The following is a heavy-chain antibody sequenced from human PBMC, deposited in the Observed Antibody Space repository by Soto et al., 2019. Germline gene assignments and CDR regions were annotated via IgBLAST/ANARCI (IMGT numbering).Heavy chain of an antibody. J-gene: IGHJ6*02. Sequence: SVKVSCKASGGTFSSYAISWVRQAPGQGLEWMGGIIPIFGTANYAQKFQGRVTITADESTSTAYMELSSLRSEDTAVYYCAKGLPYDYRKYYYYYYGMDVWGQGTTVTVSS. CDR2: IIPIFGTA. CDR1: GGTFSSYA. D-gene: IGHD4-4*01. V-gene: IGHV1-69*13. CDR3: AKGLPYDYRKYYYYYYGMDV.